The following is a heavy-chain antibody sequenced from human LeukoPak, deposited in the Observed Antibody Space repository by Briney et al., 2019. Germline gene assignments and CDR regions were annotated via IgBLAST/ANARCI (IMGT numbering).Heavy chain of an antibody. CDR1: GFTFRSYA. J-gene: IGHJ6*03. CDR2: ISGSGDST. Sequence: PGGSLRLSCAASGFTFRSYAMSWVRQAPGKGLEWVSSISGSGDSTFYADSVKGRFTISRDNSKNTLYLQMNSLRAEDTAVYYCARDSQQLSRTEIYYYYYMDVWGKGTTVTVSS. V-gene: IGHV3-23*01. CDR3: ARDSQQLSRTEIYYYYYMDV. D-gene: IGHD6-13*01.